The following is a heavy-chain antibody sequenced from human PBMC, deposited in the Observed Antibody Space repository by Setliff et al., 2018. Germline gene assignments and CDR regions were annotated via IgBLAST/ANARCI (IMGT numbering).Heavy chain of an antibody. CDR3: ARVGTAGGYYFDF. V-gene: IGHV5-51*01. CDR2: IFPADSDT. D-gene: IGHD2-15*01. CDR1: GYRFSSYW. Sequence: GESLKISCKGSGYRFSSYWIGWVRQMPGKGLEWIGIIFPADSDTRYSPSFQGQATISADKSISTAYVQWRSLKASDTAMYYCARVGTAGGYYFDFWGQGALVTVSS. J-gene: IGHJ4*02.